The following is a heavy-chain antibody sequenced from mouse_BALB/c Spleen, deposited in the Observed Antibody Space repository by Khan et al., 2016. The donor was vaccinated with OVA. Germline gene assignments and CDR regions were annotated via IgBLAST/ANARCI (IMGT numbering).Heavy chain of an antibody. CDR1: GYTFTDYN. Sequence: QVQLQQSGAELARPGASVKLSCKASGYTFTDYNINWVKQRTGQGLEWIGEIYTGSNNTYYNETFKGKATLTADKSSSTAYMQLSSLTSEDSDIYVGASEWGAWFPYWGQGTLVTVSA. J-gene: IGHJ3*01. V-gene: IGHV1-77*01. CDR2: IYTGSNNT. CDR3: ASEWGAWFPY.